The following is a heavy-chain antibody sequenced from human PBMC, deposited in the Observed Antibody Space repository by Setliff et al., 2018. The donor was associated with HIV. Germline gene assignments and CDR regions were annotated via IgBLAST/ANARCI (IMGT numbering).Heavy chain of an antibody. CDR3: ARAGVYYDSSGYCIDY. Sequence: PGGSLRLSCAASGFTFSSYWMSWVRQAPGKGLEWVSSISSGSSYIYYAESVKGRFTISRDNAKNSLYLQMNSLRAEDTAVYYCARAGVYYDSSGYCIDYWGQGTLVTVSS. J-gene: IGHJ4*02. D-gene: IGHD3-22*01. CDR1: GFTFSSYW. V-gene: IGHV3-21*01. CDR2: ISSGSSYI.